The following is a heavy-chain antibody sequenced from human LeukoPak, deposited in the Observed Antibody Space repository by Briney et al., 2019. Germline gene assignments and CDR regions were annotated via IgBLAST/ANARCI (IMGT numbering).Heavy chain of an antibody. CDR2: ISSSSSYI. CDR1: GFTFSDYY. V-gene: IGHV3-11*06. Sequence: GGSLRLSCAASGFTFSDYYMSWIRQVPGKGLEWVSSISSSSSYIYYADSVKGRFTISRDNAKNSLYLQMNSLRAEDTAVYYCAREEGSSWYYWGQGTLVTVSS. CDR3: AREEGSSWYY. J-gene: IGHJ4*02. D-gene: IGHD6-13*01.